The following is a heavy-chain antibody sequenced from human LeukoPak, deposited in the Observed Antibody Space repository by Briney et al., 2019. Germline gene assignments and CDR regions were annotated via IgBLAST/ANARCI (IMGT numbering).Heavy chain of an antibody. V-gene: IGHV5-51*01. J-gene: IGHJ3*02. Sequence: GESLKISCKGSGYSFTSYWIGRVRQMPGKGLEWMGIIYPGDSDTRYSPSFQGQVTISADKSISTAYLQWSSLKASDTAMYYCARPPYDSSGYYTTRRGGDAFDIWGQGTMVTVSS. D-gene: IGHD3-22*01. CDR2: IYPGDSDT. CDR1: GYSFTSYW. CDR3: ARPPYDSSGYYTTRRGGDAFDI.